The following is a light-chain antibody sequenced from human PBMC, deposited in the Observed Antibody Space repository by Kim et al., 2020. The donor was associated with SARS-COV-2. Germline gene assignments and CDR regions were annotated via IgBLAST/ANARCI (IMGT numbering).Light chain of an antibody. Sequence: GQSVTIPCTGTSSDIGGYTSVSWFQQHPGKAPKLMIYDVRQRPSGVPDRFSGSKSDNTASLTISGLQAEDEADYYCCSYAGTYTLVFGGGTKVTVL. CDR3: CSYAGTYTLV. CDR1: SSDIGGYTS. CDR2: DVR. V-gene: IGLV2-11*01. J-gene: IGLJ3*02.